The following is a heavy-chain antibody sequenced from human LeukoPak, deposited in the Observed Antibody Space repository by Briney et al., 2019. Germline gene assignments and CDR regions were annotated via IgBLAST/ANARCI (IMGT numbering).Heavy chain of an antibody. Sequence: SETLSLTCTVSGGSISSYYWSWIRQPPGKGLEWIGRIYTSGSTNYNPSLKSRVTMSVDTSKNQFSLRLSSVTAADTAVYYCARSSIVVVPAIYYYGMDVWGQGTTVTVSS. D-gene: IGHD2-2*01. CDR1: GGSISSYY. J-gene: IGHJ6*02. CDR2: IYTSGST. V-gene: IGHV4-4*07. CDR3: ARSSIVVVPAIYYYGMDV.